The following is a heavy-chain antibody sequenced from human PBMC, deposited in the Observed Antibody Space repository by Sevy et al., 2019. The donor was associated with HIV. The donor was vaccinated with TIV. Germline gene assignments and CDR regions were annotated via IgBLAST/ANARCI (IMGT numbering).Heavy chain of an antibody. CDR3: TKEPPFYCDVPFGMDV. CDR1: GFIFDDYG. V-gene: IGHV3-30*18. D-gene: IGHD4-17*01. CDR2: ISNDGGNK. J-gene: IGHJ6*02. Sequence: GGSLRLSCVGSGFIFDDYGMHWVRQAPGKGLEWVALISNDGGNKYYADSVKGRFTISRDKFKNTLYLQMNTLRRDDSAADFCTKEPPFYCDVPFGMDVWGQGTTVTVSS.